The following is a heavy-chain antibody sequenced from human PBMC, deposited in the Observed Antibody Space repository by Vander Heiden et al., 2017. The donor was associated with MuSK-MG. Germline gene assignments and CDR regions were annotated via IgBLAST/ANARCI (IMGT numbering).Heavy chain of an antibody. D-gene: IGHD3-16*01. J-gene: IGHJ4*02. CDR1: GYTFTEYY. V-gene: IGHV1-46*01. CDR3: ARSDTRGGAPFWDFDY. CDR2: INPRGGTT. Sequence: VQLVQSGAEVKKAGASVKISCEASGYTFTEYYLHLVRQAPGNDLAWMGLINPRGGTTVYAPMFQGRRTMTGDTSTSTVYMELSSLESDDTAVYYCARSDTRGGAPFWDFDYWGQGTLVSVSS.